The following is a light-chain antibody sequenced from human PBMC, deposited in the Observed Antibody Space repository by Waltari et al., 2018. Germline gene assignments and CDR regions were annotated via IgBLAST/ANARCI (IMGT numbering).Light chain of an antibody. V-gene: IGLV2-14*03. J-gene: IGLJ2*01. Sequence: QSALTQPASVSGSPGQSITISCTGTSSDVGGYNYFSWYQQHPGKAPKRMIYDVSNRPSGVSNRFSGSKSGNTASLTISGLQAEDEADYYCSSYTSSSVVFGGGTKLTVL. CDR3: SSYTSSSVV. CDR1: SSDVGGYNY. CDR2: DVS.